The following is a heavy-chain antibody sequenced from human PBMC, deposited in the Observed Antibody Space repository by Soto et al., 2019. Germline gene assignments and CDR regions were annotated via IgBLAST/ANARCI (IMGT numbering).Heavy chain of an antibody. D-gene: IGHD2-8*01. CDR3: ARDLGGRWSFDY. J-gene: IGHJ4*02. CDR2: IYYSGST. CDR1: GGSISSGGYY. V-gene: IGHV4-31*03. Sequence: SETLSLTCTVSGGSISSGGYYWSWIRQHPGKGLEWIGYIYYSGSTYYNPSLKSRVTISVDTSKNQFSLKLSSVTAADTAVYYCARDLGGRWSFDYWGQGTLVTVSS.